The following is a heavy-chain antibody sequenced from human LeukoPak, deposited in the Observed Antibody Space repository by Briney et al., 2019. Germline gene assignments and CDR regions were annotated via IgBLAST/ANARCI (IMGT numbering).Heavy chain of an antibody. J-gene: IGHJ4*02. D-gene: IGHD6-13*01. Sequence: GGALRLSCAASGFTFSNYAMSWVRQAPGKGLEWVSTISGSGYSTYYADSVKGRFTISSDNSKNTLFLQMNSLRAEDTAVYYCAKATYTSSWNLYFDYWGQGTLVTVSS. V-gene: IGHV3-23*01. CDR1: GFTFSNYA. CDR3: AKATYTSSWNLYFDY. CDR2: ISGSGYST.